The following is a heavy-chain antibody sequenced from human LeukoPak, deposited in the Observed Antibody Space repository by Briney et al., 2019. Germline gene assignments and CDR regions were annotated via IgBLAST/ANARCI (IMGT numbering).Heavy chain of an antibody. CDR2: ICTSGST. J-gene: IGHJ5*02. Sequence: SETLSLTCTLSGRSISNYHWSWLRHPAGKGLVCIGRICTSGSTNSNPSLKIRVTMSVDTSKYQFSLKLNSVTAADTAVDYCASDRDGSVYNWFDPWGQGTLVTVSS. D-gene: IGHD5-24*01. CDR1: GRSISNYH. CDR3: ASDRDGSVYNWFDP. V-gene: IGHV4-4*07.